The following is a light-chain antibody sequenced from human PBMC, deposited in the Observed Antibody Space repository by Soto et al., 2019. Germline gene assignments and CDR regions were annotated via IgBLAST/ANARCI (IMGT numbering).Light chain of an antibody. CDR1: QSISSY. V-gene: IGKV1-39*01. CDR3: QRSFSTPLT. Sequence: DIQMTQSPSSLSASVGDRVTITCRASQSISSYLHWYQQKPGKAPKLLIYAASSLQSGVPSRFSGSGSGTDFTLTISSLQPEDFVTYYCQRSFSTPLTFGGGTKVEIE. J-gene: IGKJ4*01. CDR2: AAS.